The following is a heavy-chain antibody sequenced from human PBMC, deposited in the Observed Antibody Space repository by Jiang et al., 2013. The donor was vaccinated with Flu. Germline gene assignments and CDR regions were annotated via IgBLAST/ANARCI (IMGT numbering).Heavy chain of an antibody. J-gene: IGHJ4*02. CDR2: IYYSGST. D-gene: IGHD3-16*02. CDR1: GGSISSYY. CDR3: ARDVIGLGQFDY. V-gene: IGHV4-59*01. Sequence: TCTVSGGSISSYYWSWIRQPPGKGLEWIGYIYYSGSTNYNPSLKSRVTISVDTSKNQFSLKLSSVTAADTAVYYCARDVIGLGQFDYWGQGTLVTVSS.